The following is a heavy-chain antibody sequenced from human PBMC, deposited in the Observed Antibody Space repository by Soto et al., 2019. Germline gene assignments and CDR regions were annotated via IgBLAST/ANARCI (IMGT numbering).Heavy chain of an antibody. CDR2: IYYSGRT. V-gene: IGHV4-30-4*01. D-gene: IGHD2-2*02. J-gene: IGHJ6*02. CDR1: GGSISSGDYY. Sequence: QVQLQESGPGLVKPSQTLSLTCTVSGGSISSGDYYWSWIRQHPGKGLVRIGYIYYSGRTYYNPCLRSRVTKSVDSFKIQYSLKPCSVPAADTAVYYCASIPHFYYYNGMDVWGQGTTVTVSS. CDR3: ASIPHFYYYNGMDV.